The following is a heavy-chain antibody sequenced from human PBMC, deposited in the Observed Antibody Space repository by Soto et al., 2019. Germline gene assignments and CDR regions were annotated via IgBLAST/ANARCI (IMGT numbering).Heavy chain of an antibody. J-gene: IGHJ4*02. CDR2: IYYSGST. V-gene: IGHV4-39*01. D-gene: IGHD3-16*01. CDR3: ARQPWGYIMITFGVDY. CDR1: GGSISSISYY. Sequence: QLQLQESGPGLVKPSETLSLTCTVSGGSISSISYYWGWIRQPPGKGLEWIGSIYYSGSTYYNPSLKSRVTISVDTSKNQFSLKRSSVTAADTAVYYWARQPWGYIMITFGVDYWGQGTLVTVSS.